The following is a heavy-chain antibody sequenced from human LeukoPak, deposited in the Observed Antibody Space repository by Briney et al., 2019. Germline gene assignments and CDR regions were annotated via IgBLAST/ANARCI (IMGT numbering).Heavy chain of an antibody. CDR1: GFTFSSYA. CDR2: ISGSGGST. Sequence: GGSLRLSCAASGFTFSSYAMSWVRQAPGKGLEWVSAISGSGGSTYYADSVKGRFTISRDNSKNTLYLQMNSLRAEDTAVHYCASPVEMVNPYYFDYWGQGTLVTVSS. J-gene: IGHJ4*02. D-gene: IGHD5-24*01. CDR3: ASPVEMVNPYYFDY. V-gene: IGHV3-23*01.